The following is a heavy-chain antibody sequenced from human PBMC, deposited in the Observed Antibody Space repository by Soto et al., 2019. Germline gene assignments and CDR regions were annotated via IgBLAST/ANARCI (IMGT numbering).Heavy chain of an antibody. Sequence: GGSLRLSCAASGFTFSSYAMHWVRQAPGKGLEWVAVTSYDGSSRYYADSVKGRFTISRDNSKNTLYLQMSSLRAEDTAVYYCAKRTIAAGPFDYWGQGTLVTVSS. CDR1: GFTFSSYA. CDR2: TSYDGSSR. J-gene: IGHJ4*02. D-gene: IGHD6-13*01. CDR3: AKRTIAAGPFDY. V-gene: IGHV3-30-3*02.